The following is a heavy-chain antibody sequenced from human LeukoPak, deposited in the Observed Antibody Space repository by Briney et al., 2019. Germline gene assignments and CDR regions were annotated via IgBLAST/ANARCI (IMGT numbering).Heavy chain of an antibody. J-gene: IGHJ6*03. CDR2: TYYRSKWYN. D-gene: IGHD4-17*01. Sequence: SQTLSLTCAISGDSVSSNSAAWTWIRQSPSRGLEWLGRTYYRSKWYNDYEVSVQSRITINPDTSKNQFSLQLNSVTPEDTAVYYCARGRVTTIANYYYYYIDVWGQGTLVTVSS. CDR1: GDSVSSNSAA. V-gene: IGHV6-1*01. CDR3: ARGRVTTIANYYYYYIDV.